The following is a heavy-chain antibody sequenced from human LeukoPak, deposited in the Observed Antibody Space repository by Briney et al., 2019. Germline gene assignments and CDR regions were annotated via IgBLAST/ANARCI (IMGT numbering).Heavy chain of an antibody. CDR2: ISGSGGST. CDR3: AKDRSVIVVVPAAMGWFDP. D-gene: IGHD2-2*01. V-gene: IGHV3-23*01. J-gene: IGHJ5*02. CDR1: GFTFSSYA. Sequence: GGSLRLSCAASGFTFSSYAMSWVRQAPGKGLEWVSAISGSGGSTYYADSVKGRFTISRDNSKNTLYLQMNSLRAEDTAVYYCAKDRSVIVVVPAAMGWFDPWGQGTLVTVSS.